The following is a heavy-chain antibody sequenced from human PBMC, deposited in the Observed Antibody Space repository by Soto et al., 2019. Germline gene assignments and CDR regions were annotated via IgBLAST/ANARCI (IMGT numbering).Heavy chain of an antibody. J-gene: IGHJ5*02. CDR1: GASISVHSYY. CDR2: SYYSGTT. V-gene: IGHV4-39*01. D-gene: IGHD1-20*01. CDR3: TRRYNWNDNYFDP. Sequence: SETLSLTCTVSGASISVHSYYWTWIRQPPGRGLEWIGSSYYSGTTYFNPSLKSRATISVDTSKNQFSLRLTSVTAADTAIYYCTRRYNWNDNYFDPRGPGALVTVSS.